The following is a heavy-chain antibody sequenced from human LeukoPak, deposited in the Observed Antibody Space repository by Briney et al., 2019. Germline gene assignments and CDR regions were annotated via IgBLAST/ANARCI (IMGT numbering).Heavy chain of an antibody. CDR1: GYTFTGYY. CDR3: ARGPGVGIAAAETYYYYYYMDV. CDR2: MNPNSGNT. D-gene: IGHD6-13*01. J-gene: IGHJ6*03. V-gene: IGHV1-8*02. Sequence: ASVKVSCKASGYTFTGYYMHWVRQAPGQGLEWMGWMNPNSGNTGYAQKFQGRVTMTRNTSISTAYMELSSLRSEDTAVYYCARGPGVGIAAAETYYYYYYMDVWGKGTTVTISS.